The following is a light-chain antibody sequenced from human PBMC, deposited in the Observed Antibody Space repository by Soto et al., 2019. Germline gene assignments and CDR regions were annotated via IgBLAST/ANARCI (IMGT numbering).Light chain of an antibody. Sequence: DIQMTQSPSTLSASVGDRVTITCRASQSISVWLAWYQQKAVKAPNLLIYKASRLESGVPSRFSGSGSGTEFTLTISSLQPDDFATYYCQHYNSYSEAFGQGTKVDIK. CDR1: QSISVW. J-gene: IGKJ1*01. CDR3: QHYNSYSEA. V-gene: IGKV1-5*03. CDR2: KAS.